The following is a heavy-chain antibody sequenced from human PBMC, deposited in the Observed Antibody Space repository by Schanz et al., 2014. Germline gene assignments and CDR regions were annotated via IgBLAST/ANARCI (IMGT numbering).Heavy chain of an antibody. Sequence: QVQLVQSGAEVKKPGASVKVSCKASGYTLSAYSLHWVRQAPGQGLEWMGIVNPSVRGTHFTREFQGRVTVTSDTSTSTVYMELSGLRSEDTAVYYCARGPSQGYSYGHNIGAYYYGMDVWGRGTLXTVSS. J-gene: IGHJ6*02. D-gene: IGHD5-18*01. V-gene: IGHV1-46*01. CDR3: ARGPSQGYSYGHNIGAYYYGMDV. CDR1: GYTLSAYS. CDR2: VNPSVRGT.